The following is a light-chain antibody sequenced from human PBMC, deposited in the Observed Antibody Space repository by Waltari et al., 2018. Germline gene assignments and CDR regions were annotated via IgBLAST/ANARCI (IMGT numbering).Light chain of an antibody. CDR1: QSVSSSS. Sequence: EIVLTQSPGTLSLSPGERATLSCRASQSVSSSSLAWYHQKPGQAPRLLIYGASSRATGIPDRFSGSGSGTDFTLTISRLEPEDFAVYYCQQYGSSPWTFGQGTKVEIK. CDR2: GAS. CDR3: QQYGSSPWT. J-gene: IGKJ1*01. V-gene: IGKV3-20*01.